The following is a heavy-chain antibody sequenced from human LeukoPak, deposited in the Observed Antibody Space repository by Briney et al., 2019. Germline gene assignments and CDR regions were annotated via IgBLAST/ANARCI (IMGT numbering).Heavy chain of an antibody. Sequence: PGGSLRLSCVVSGFTLSSYAMSWVRQAPGKGLEWVAATSSSDSGKYHADSVRGRFTISRDNSKNTVYLQMNSLRAEDTAVYYCANHGDSSGYYRLYYFDYWGQGTLVTVSS. J-gene: IGHJ4*02. CDR1: GFTLSSYA. CDR3: ANHGDSSGYYRLYYFDY. CDR2: TSSSDSGK. V-gene: IGHV3-23*01. D-gene: IGHD3-22*01.